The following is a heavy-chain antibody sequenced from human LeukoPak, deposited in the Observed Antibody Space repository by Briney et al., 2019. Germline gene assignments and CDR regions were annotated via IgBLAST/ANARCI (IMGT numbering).Heavy chain of an antibody. Sequence: GASVKVSCKISEGTFTKNAMSWVRQAPGQGLEWMGRIIPVVGVTHYAQKFRGRLTITADHTSTTAYMELRSLRSDDTAVYYCARGYCSSTSCWYFDLWGRGTLVTVSS. V-gene: IGHV1-69*04. D-gene: IGHD2-2*01. CDR1: EGTFTKNA. J-gene: IGHJ2*01. CDR3: ARGYCSSTSCWYFDL. CDR2: IIPVVGVT.